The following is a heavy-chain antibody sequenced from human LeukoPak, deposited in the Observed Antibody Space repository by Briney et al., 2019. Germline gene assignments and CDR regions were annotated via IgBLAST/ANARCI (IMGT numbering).Heavy chain of an antibody. J-gene: IGHJ4*02. Sequence: SETLSLTCAVSGGSISCGGYSWSWIRQPPGKGLEWIGYIYHSGSTYYNPSLKSRVTISVDRSKNQFSLKLSSVTAADTAVYYCARERAAAFDYWGQGTLVTVSS. V-gene: IGHV4-30-2*01. CDR2: IYHSGST. CDR3: ARERAAAFDY. CDR1: GGSISCGGYS. D-gene: IGHD6-13*01.